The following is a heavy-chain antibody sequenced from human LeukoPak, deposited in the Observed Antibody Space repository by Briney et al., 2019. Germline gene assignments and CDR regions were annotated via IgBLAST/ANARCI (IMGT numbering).Heavy chain of an antibody. Sequence: SETLSLTCTVSGGSISSYYWSWIRQPPGKGLEWIGYIYYSGSTYYNPSLKSRVTISVDRSKNQFSLKLSSVTAADTAVYYCARDPGPTGTYDYWGQGNLVTVSS. CDR3: ARDPGPTGTYDY. CDR1: GGSISSYY. CDR2: IYYSGST. J-gene: IGHJ4*02. V-gene: IGHV4-59*12. D-gene: IGHD1-1*01.